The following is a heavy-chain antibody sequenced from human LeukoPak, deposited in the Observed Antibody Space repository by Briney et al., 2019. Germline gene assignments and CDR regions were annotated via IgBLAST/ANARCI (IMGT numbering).Heavy chain of an antibody. D-gene: IGHD6-13*01. CDR1: GFTFSSYA. CDR2: INHSGST. CDR3: ARGSAAARFDY. Sequence: GSLRLSCAASGFTFSSYAMSWVRQPPGKGLEWIGEINHSGSTNYNPSLKSLVTISVDTSKNQFSLKLSSVTAADTAVYYCARGSAAARFDYWGQGTLVTVSS. V-gene: IGHV4-34*01. J-gene: IGHJ4*02.